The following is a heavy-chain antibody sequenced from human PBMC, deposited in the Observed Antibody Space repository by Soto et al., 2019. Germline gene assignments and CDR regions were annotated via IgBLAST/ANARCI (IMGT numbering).Heavy chain of an antibody. V-gene: IGHV4-30-2*01. Sequence: SETLSLTCAVSGGSISSGGYSWSWIRQPPGKGLEWIGYIYHSGSTYYNPSLKSRVTISVDRSKNQFSLKLSSVTAADTAVYYCARGDIRLGEYTPFDYWGQGTLVTVSS. CDR2: IYHSGST. CDR1: GGSISSGGYS. CDR3: ARGDIRLGEYTPFDY. J-gene: IGHJ4*02. D-gene: IGHD3-16*01.